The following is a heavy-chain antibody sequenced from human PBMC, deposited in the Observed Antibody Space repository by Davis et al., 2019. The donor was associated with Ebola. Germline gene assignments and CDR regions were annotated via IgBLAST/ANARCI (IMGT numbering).Heavy chain of an antibody. J-gene: IGHJ4*02. CDR3: ARAVAPSFFDY. CDR1: GFSFNIYN. V-gene: IGHV3-21*01. Sequence: GGSLGLSCAASGFSFNIYNMNWVRQAPGKGLEWVASISGDDIHINYADSVKGRFTISRDNAKNSLYLQMNSLRAEDTAVYYCARAVAPSFFDYWGQGTLVTVSS. CDR2: ISGDDIHI. D-gene: IGHD6-19*01.